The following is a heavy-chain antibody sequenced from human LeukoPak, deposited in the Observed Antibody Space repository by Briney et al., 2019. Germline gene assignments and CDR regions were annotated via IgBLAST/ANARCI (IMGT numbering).Heavy chain of an antibody. CDR1: GFSFSSYG. CDR3: ARFIAAPYYFDY. V-gene: IGHV3-30*02. D-gene: IGHD6-13*01. CDR2: IRSDGSNK. Sequence: PGGSLRLSCAGSGFSFSSYGMHWVRQAPGKGLEWMAFIRSDGSNKYYADSVKGRFTISRDNSKNTLYLQMNSLRAEDTAVYYCARFIAAPYYFDYWGRGTLVTVSS. J-gene: IGHJ4*02.